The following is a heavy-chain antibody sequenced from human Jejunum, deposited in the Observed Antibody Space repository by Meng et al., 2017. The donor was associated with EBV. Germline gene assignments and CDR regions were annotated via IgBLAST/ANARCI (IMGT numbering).Heavy chain of an antibody. CDR3: RQAFCSAEAGCSDR. D-gene: IGHD3-3*01. CDR1: GGPVSGHY. Sequence: QVHLQQWGAGLLKPSXTLPLTCAAYGGPVSGHYWSWIRQSPGKRLEWIGEINESGSTNYNPSLKSRVIIFMDTSKNQFSLNLNSVIAADTAVYYCRQAFCSAEAGCSDRWGQGTLVTVSS. J-gene: IGHJ4*02. CDR2: INESGST. V-gene: IGHV4-34*01.